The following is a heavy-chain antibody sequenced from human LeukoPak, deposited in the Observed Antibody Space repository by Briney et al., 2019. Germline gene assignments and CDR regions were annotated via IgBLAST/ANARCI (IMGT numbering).Heavy chain of an antibody. CDR1: GGSFSGYY. J-gene: IGHJ4*02. CDR3: ARDSPMGY. V-gene: IGHV4-34*01. D-gene: IGHD2-8*01. CDR2: INHSGST. Sequence: PSETLSLTCAVYGGSFSGYYWSWIRQPPGKGLEWIGEINHSGSTNYNPSLKSRVTISVDTSKNQFSLKLSSVTAADTAVCYCARDSPMGYWGQGTLVTVSS.